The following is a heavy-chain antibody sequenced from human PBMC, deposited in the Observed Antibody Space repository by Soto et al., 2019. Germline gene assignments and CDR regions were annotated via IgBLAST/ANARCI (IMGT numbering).Heavy chain of an antibody. V-gene: IGHV4-61*01. D-gene: IGHD3-22*01. CDR3: ARDSSGRHDY. CDR1: GGSVRSGSYY. CDR2: IYQSGTT. Sequence: LSLTCSVSGGSVRSGSYYWTWIRQPPGKGLEWIGHIYQSGTTNYNASLKSRVTISIDTSKNQFFLKLNSVTAADTAVYYCARDSSGRHDYWGQGTLVTVSS. J-gene: IGHJ4*02.